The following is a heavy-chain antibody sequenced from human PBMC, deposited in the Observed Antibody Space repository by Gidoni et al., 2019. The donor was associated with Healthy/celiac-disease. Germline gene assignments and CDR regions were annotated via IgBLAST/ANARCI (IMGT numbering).Heavy chain of an antibody. D-gene: IGHD3-16*01. J-gene: IGHJ4*02. CDR3: ASRRSGNQLDY. Sequence: QVQLVQSGAEVKRPGSSVKVSCKASGGTFSSYAISWVRQAPGQGLEWMGRIILILGIANYAQKFQGRVTITADKSTSTAYMELSSLRSEDTAVYYCASRRSGNQLDYWGQGTLVTVSS. CDR1: GGTFSSYA. V-gene: IGHV1-69*04. CDR2: IILILGIA.